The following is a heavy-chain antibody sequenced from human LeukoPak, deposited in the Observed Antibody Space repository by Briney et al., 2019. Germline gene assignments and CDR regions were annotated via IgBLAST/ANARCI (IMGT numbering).Heavy chain of an antibody. V-gene: IGHV3-74*01. CDR3: VSGSLQSGYNFDY. D-gene: IGHD3-3*01. CDR2: IKYDGSAT. CDR1: GFTFSNYW. Sequence: GGSLRLSCAASGFTFSNYWMHWIRQVPGKGLVWVSHIKYDGSATNYADSVKGRFTISGDNAKNTLYLQMNSLRAEDTAVYYCVSGSLQSGYNFDYWGQGALVTVSS. J-gene: IGHJ4*02.